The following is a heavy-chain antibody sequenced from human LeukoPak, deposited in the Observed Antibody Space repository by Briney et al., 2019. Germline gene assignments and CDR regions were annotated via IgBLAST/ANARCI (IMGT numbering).Heavy chain of an antibody. CDR1: GFTFSSYW. V-gene: IGHV3-7*01. D-gene: IGHD6-13*01. J-gene: IGHJ3*02. Sequence: GGSLRLSCAASGFTFSSYWMSWVRQAPGKGLEWVANIKQDGSEKYYVDSVKGRFTISRDNAKNSLYLQMNSLRAEDTAVYYGARAGVRIAAVAFDIWGQGTMVTVSS. CDR2: IKQDGSEK. CDR3: ARAGVRIAAVAFDI.